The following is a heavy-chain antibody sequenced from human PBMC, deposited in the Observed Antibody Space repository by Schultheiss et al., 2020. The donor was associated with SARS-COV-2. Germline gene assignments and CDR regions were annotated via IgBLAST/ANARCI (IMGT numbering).Heavy chain of an antibody. J-gene: IGHJ6*02. CDR1: GFTFSSYA. CDR3: AKELYYGSGKGPYYGMDV. D-gene: IGHD3-10*01. V-gene: IGHV3-23*01. Sequence: GESLKISCAASGFTFSSYAMSWVRQAPGKGLEWVSAISGSGGSTYYADSVKGRFTISRDNSKNTLYLQMNSLRAEDTAVYYCAKELYYGSGKGPYYGMDVWGQGTTVTVSS. CDR2: ISGSGGST.